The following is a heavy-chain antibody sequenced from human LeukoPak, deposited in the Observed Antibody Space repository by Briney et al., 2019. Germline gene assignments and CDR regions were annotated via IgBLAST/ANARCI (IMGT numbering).Heavy chain of an antibody. D-gene: IGHD2-21*01. Sequence: PGGSLRLSCTASGFNFKTYGMHWVRQAPGKGLEWLSYMSSSRSTIWYADSLEGRLTISRDNAKNSLYLQVNSLRDEDTAVYYCVRDGIFAFDIWGQGTMVTVSS. CDR1: GFNFKTYG. CDR2: MSSSRSTI. V-gene: IGHV3-48*02. CDR3: VRDGIFAFDI. J-gene: IGHJ3*02.